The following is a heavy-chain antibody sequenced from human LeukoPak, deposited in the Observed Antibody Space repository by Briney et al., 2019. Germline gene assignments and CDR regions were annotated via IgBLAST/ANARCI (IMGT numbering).Heavy chain of an antibody. Sequence: SETLSLTCTVSGGSISSSSYYWGWIRQPPGKGLEWIGSIYYSGSTYYNPSLKSRVTISVDTSKNQFSLKLSSVTAADTAVYYCARAGMYYYDSSGYYYYYYYMDVWGKGTTVTISS. CDR3: ARAGMYYYDSSGYYYYYYYMDV. CDR1: GGSISSSSYY. J-gene: IGHJ6*03. D-gene: IGHD3-22*01. V-gene: IGHV4-39*07. CDR2: IYYSGST.